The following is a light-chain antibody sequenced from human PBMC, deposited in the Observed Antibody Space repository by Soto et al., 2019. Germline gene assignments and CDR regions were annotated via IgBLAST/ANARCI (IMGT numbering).Light chain of an antibody. Sequence: DIQMTQSPSSLSASVEDRVIITCRESQSISNHLNWYQQKPGKAPKLLIFAASSLQSGVPSRFSGSRSGPDFTLTISSLQPEDFATYYCQQLNSYPLTFGGGTKVDI. V-gene: IGKV1-39*01. CDR2: AAS. J-gene: IGKJ4*01. CDR1: QSISNH. CDR3: QQLNSYPLT.